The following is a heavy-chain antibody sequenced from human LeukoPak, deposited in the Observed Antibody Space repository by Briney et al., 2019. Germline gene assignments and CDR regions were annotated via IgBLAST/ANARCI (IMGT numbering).Heavy chain of an antibody. CDR1: GFTFNIYG. D-gene: IGHD1-26*01. CDR2: ISDSGGRT. CDR3: AREDSGSYGGVVY. V-gene: IGHV3-23*01. J-gene: IGHJ4*02. Sequence: GGSLRLSCAASGFTFNIYGMTWVRQAPGKGLEWVSAISDSGGRTYYADSVKGRFTISRDNSKNTLYLQMNSLRAEDTAVYYCAREDSGSYGGVVYWGQGTLVTVSS.